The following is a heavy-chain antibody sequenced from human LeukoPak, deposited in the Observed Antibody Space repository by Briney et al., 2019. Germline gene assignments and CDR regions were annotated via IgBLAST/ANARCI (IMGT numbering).Heavy chain of an antibody. Sequence: SVKVSCKASGGTFRSFAISWVRQAPGQGVEWMGGIIPIFRTANYAQKFQGRVTITADESTSTAYMELSSLRSEDTAVYYCARALRYYSDSSGYAFDYWGQGTLVTVSS. CDR2: IIPIFRTA. J-gene: IGHJ4*02. CDR3: ARALRYYSDSSGYAFDY. D-gene: IGHD3-22*01. V-gene: IGHV1-69*13. CDR1: GGTFRSFA.